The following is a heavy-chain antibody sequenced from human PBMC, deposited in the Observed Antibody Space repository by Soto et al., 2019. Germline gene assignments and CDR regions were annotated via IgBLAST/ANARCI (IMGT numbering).Heavy chain of an antibody. V-gene: IGHV5-51*01. J-gene: IGHJ4*02. CDR1: GYSFTSYW. CDR3: ASRDGGSCYGYYFDY. Sequence: PGESLKISCQGSGYSFTSYWIGWVRQMPGKGLEWMGIIYPGDSDTRYSPSFQGQVTISADKSISTAYLQWSSLKASDTAMYYCASRDGGSCYGYYFDYWGQGTLVTVSS. D-gene: IGHD2-15*01. CDR2: IYPGDSDT.